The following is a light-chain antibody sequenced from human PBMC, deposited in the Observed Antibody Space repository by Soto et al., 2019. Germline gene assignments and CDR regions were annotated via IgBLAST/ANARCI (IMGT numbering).Light chain of an antibody. J-gene: IGKJ1*01. CDR1: QTISSW. CDR2: KAS. V-gene: IGKV1-5*03. CDR3: QHYNSYSEA. Sequence: DIQMTQSPSTLSGSVGDRVTITCRPSQTISSWLAWYQQKPGKAPKLLIYKASTLKSGVPSRFSGSGSGTEFTPTISSLQPDDFATYYCQHYNSYSEAFGQGTKVDIK.